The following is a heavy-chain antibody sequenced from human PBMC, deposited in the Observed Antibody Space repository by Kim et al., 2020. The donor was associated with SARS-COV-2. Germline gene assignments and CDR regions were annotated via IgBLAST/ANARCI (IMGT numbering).Heavy chain of an antibody. CDR2: INSDGSST. Sequence: GGSLRLSCAASGFTFSSYWMHWVRQAPGKGLVWVSRINSDGSSTSYADSVKGRLTISRDNAKNTLYLQMNSLRAEDTAVYYCERAGGSSWYYFDYWGQGTLVTVTS. J-gene: IGHJ4*02. V-gene: IGHV3-74*01. CDR1: GFTFSSYW. D-gene: IGHD6-13*01. CDR3: ERAGGSSWYYFDY.